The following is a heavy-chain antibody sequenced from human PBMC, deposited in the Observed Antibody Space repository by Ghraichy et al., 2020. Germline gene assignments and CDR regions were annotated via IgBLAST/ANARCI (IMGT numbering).Heavy chain of an antibody. D-gene: IGHD2-2*01. Sequence: SETLSLTCTVSGGSITSSSYYWGWIRQPPGKGLEWIGSIYYSGSTYYNPSLKSRVTISLDTSKNQFSLKLSSVTAADTAVYYCEGGPGGLVPAAILNNWGQGTLVTVSS. CDR2: IYYSGST. J-gene: IGHJ4*02. CDR1: GGSITSSSYY. V-gene: IGHV4-39*01. CDR3: EGGPGGLVPAAILNN.